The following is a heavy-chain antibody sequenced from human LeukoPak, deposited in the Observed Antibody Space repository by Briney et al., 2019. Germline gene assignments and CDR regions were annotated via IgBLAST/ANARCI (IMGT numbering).Heavy chain of an antibody. Sequence: HSGGSLRLSCAASRFTFSRYYMTWVRQAPGKGLEWVANIKQDGSEKFYVDSVKGRFTISRDNAKNSLFLQMNSLRAEDTAVYYCVRWIASGSGIYWYFDVWGRGTLVTVSS. CDR1: RFTFSRYY. V-gene: IGHV3-7*01. CDR3: VRWIASGSGIYWYFDV. CDR2: IKQDGSEK. J-gene: IGHJ2*01. D-gene: IGHD1-26*01.